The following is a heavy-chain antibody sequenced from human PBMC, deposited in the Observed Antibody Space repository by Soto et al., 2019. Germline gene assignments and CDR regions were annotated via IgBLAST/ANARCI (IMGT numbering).Heavy chain of an antibody. D-gene: IGHD2-15*01. CDR2: IKQDGSDK. CDR1: GFTFRPYW. V-gene: IGHV3-7*05. J-gene: IGHJ4*02. CDR3: ARVKSLAGHY. Sequence: EVQLAESGGGLVPPGGSLSLSCAASGFTFRPYWMSWVRQAPGKGLEWVANIKQDGSDKYYVDSVKGRFTISRDNAKNSLYLQMNGLRAEDTAVYYCARVKSLAGHYWGQGTLVTVSS.